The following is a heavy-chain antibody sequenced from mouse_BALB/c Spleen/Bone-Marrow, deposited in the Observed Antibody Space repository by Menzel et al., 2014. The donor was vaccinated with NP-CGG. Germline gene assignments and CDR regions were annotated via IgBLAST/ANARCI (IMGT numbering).Heavy chain of an antibody. CDR1: GFAFSSYG. Sequence: EVKLVESGGGLVKPGGSLKLSCAASGFAFSSYGMSWVRQTPEKRLEWVATISSGGSYTYYPDSVKGRFTISRDNARNTLYLQMSSLRSEDTALYYCARPLTGAYFDYWGQGTTLTVSS. D-gene: IGHD4-1*01. J-gene: IGHJ2*01. CDR3: ARPLTGAYFDY. V-gene: IGHV5-9*02. CDR2: ISSGGSYT.